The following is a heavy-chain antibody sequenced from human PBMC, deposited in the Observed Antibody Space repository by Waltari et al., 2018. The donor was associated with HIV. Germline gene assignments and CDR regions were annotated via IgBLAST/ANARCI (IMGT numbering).Heavy chain of an antibody. CDR1: GGSISSYY. D-gene: IGHD3-3*01. CDR2: IYYSGST. V-gene: IGHV4-59*01. Sequence: QVQLQESGPGLVKPSETLSLTCTVSGGSISSYYWSWIRQPPGKGLAWIGYIYYSGSTNYNPSLKSRVTISVDTSKNQFSLKLSSVTAADTAVYYCAGWKGLRFLEWPDDLRFDPWGQGTLVTVSS. CDR3: AGWKGLRFLEWPDDLRFDP. J-gene: IGHJ5*02.